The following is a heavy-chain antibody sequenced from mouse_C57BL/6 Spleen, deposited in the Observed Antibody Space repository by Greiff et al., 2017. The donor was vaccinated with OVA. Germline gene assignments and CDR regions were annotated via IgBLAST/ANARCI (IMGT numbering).Heavy chain of an antibody. D-gene: IGHD2-5*01. CDR1: GYSFTGYY. CDR3: ARRYSNYGYYFDY. J-gene: IGHJ2*01. Sequence: EVKLKQSGPELVKPGASVKISCKASGYSFTGYYMNWVKQSPEKSLEWIGEINPSTGGTTYNQKFKAKATLTVDKSSSTAYMQLKSLTSEDSAVYYCARRYSNYGYYFDYWGQGTTLTVSS. CDR2: INPSTGGT. V-gene: IGHV1-42*01.